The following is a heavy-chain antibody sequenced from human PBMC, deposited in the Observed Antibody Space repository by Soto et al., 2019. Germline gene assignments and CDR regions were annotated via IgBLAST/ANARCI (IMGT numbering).Heavy chain of an antibody. CDR2: INAGKGNT. Sequence: GASVKVSCKASGYTFTKYAMHWVRQAPGQRLEWMGWINAGKGNTKYSEKYQGRVTITRDTSASTAYMELSSLRSEDTALYYCARDSYYGSGSYNCFDCWGQGTPVTVSS. J-gene: IGHJ4*02. V-gene: IGHV1-3*01. D-gene: IGHD3-10*01. CDR3: ARDSYYGSGSYNCFDC. CDR1: GYTFTKYA.